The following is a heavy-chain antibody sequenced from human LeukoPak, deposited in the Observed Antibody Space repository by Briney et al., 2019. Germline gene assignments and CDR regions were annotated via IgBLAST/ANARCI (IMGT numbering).Heavy chain of an antibody. V-gene: IGHV4-59*02. CDR1: GGSVSSYF. CDR3: ARGGGVTYYDSTGYLWYFDY. CDR2: IYYSGST. Sequence: SETLSLTCTVSGGSVSSYFWSWIRQPPGKGLEWIGYIYYSGSTKFNPSLKSRVTISVDTSKKQFSLKLSSVTAADTAVYYCARGGGVTYYDSTGYLWYFDYWGQGTLVTVSS. D-gene: IGHD3-22*01. J-gene: IGHJ4*02.